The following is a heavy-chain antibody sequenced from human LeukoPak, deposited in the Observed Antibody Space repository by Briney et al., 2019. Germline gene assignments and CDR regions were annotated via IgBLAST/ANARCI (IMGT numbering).Heavy chain of an antibody. CDR3: ARESAGDSGSSRDQVDY. J-gene: IGHJ4*02. CDR1: GYSISRGYY. CDR2: IYHSGST. D-gene: IGHD1-26*01. V-gene: IGHV4-38-2*02. Sequence: SETLSLTCAVSGYSISRGYYWGWIRQPPGKGLEWIGSIYHSGSTYYNPSLKSRVTISVDTSKNQFSLKLSSVTAADTAVYYCARESAGDSGSSRDQVDYWGQGTLVTVSS.